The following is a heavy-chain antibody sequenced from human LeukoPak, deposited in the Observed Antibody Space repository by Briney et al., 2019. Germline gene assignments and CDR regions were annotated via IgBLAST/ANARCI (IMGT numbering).Heavy chain of an antibody. D-gene: IGHD1-26*01. CDR1: GYTFTSHY. V-gene: IGHV1-46*01. Sequence: ASVKVSCKASGYTFTSHYMHWVRQAPRHGLEWMGIIDPSGGTTSYAQKFQGRVTMTRDTSTSTVYMELSSLRSEDTAVYYCARGLVVATSELDYWGQGTLVTVSS. J-gene: IGHJ4*02. CDR2: IDPSGGTT. CDR3: ARGLVVATSELDY.